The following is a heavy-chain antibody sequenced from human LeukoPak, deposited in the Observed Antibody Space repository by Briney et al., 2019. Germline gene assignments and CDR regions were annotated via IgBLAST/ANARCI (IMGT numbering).Heavy chain of an antibody. CDR3: ARGRIVVVPAGTPNWFDP. CDR2: IYYSGST. J-gene: IGHJ5*02. V-gene: IGHV4-39*07. D-gene: IGHD2-2*01. CDR1: GGSISSSSYY. Sequence: SETLSLTCTVSGGSISSSSYYWGWIRQPPGKGLEGIGSIYYSGSTYYNPSLKSRVTISVDTSKNQFSLKLSSVTAADTAVYYCARGRIVVVPAGTPNWFDPWGQGTLVSVSS.